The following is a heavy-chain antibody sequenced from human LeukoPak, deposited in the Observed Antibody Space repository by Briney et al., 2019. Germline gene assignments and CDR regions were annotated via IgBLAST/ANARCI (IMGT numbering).Heavy chain of an antibody. J-gene: IGHJ4*02. Sequence: SETLSLTCAVYGGSFSGYYWSWIRQPPGKGLEWIGEINHSGSTNYNPSLKSRVTISVDTSKNQFSLKLGSVTAADTAVYYCVGADYAGYYFDYWGQGTLVTVSS. D-gene: IGHD4-17*01. V-gene: IGHV4-34*01. CDR3: VGADYAGYYFDY. CDR1: GGSFSGYY. CDR2: INHSGST.